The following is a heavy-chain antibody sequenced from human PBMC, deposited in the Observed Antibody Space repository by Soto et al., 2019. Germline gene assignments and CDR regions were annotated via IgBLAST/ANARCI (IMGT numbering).Heavy chain of an antibody. J-gene: IGHJ4*02. CDR2: IYYSGST. CDR3: ARRYAGNFDY. D-gene: IGHD2-8*01. CDR1: GGSISSYY. Sequence: QVQLQESGPGLVKPSETLSLTCTVSGGSISSYYWSWIRQPPGKGLEWIGYIYYSGSTNYNPSLKSRVTISVDTSKNQFSLKLSSVTAADTAVYYCARRYAGNFDYWGQGTLVTDSS. V-gene: IGHV4-59*01.